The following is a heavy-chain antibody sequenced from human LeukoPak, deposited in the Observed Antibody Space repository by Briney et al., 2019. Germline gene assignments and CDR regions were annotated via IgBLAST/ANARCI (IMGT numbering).Heavy chain of an antibody. CDR1: GFTFSSYA. V-gene: IGHV3-30-3*01. D-gene: IGHD2-21*02. J-gene: IGHJ3*02. Sequence: TGGSLRLSCAASGFTFSSYAMHWVRQAPGKGLEWVAVISYDGSNKYYADSVKGRFTISRDNSKNTLYLQMNSLRAEDTAVYYCARGGVSVSAIVVVTFRGAYDAFDIWGQGTMVTVSS. CDR3: ARGGVSVSAIVVVTFRGAYDAFDI. CDR2: ISYDGSNK.